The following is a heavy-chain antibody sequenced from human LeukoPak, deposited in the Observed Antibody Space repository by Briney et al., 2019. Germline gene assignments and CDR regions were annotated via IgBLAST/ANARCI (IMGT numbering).Heavy chain of an antibody. Sequence: PGGSLRLSCAASGFTFSDYALHWVRQAPGKGLEWVAVISYDGSNKYYTDSVKGRFTISRDNAKNSLYLQMNSLRAEDTALYYCAKDINIWFGELRIDYWGQGTLVTVSS. D-gene: IGHD3-10*01. V-gene: IGHV3-30*04. CDR3: AKDINIWFGELRIDY. J-gene: IGHJ4*02. CDR1: GFTFSDYA. CDR2: ISYDGSNK.